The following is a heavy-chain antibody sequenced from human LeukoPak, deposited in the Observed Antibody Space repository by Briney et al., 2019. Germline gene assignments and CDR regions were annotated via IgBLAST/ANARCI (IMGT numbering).Heavy chain of an antibody. Sequence: SVKVSCKASGGTFSSNAISWVRQAPGQGLEWMGRIIPIFGTANYAQKFQGRVTITTDESTSTAYMELSSLRSEDTAVYYCAVVPITMIVVVMEAFDIWGQGTMVTVSS. D-gene: IGHD3-22*01. CDR3: AVVPITMIVVVMEAFDI. CDR1: GGTFSSNA. J-gene: IGHJ3*02. CDR2: IIPIFGTA. V-gene: IGHV1-69*05.